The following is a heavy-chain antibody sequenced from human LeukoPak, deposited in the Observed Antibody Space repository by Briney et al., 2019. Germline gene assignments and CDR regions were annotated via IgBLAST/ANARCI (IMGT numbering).Heavy chain of an antibody. CDR3: AIPLSQFGAFDI. CDR2: IRYDGSNK. CDR1: GFTFSSYG. D-gene: IGHD3-10*01. Sequence: GGSLRLSCAASGFTFSSYGMHWVRQAPGKGLEWVAFIRYDGSNKYYADSVKGRFTISRDNSKNTLYLQMNSLRAEDTAVYYCAIPLSQFGAFDIWGQGTMVTVSS. J-gene: IGHJ3*02. V-gene: IGHV3-30*02.